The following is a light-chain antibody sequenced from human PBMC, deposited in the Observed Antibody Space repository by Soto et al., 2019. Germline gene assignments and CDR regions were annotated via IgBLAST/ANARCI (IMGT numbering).Light chain of an antibody. J-gene: IGLJ1*01. CDR2: EGS. CDR1: SSDVGSYNL. Sequence: QSALTQPASVSGSPGQSITISCTGTSSDVGSYNLVSWYQQHPGKAPKLMIYEGSKRPSGVSNRFSGSKSGNTASLTISGLKAEDEADYYCCSYAGSSTFLFGTGTKLTVL. V-gene: IGLV2-23*03. CDR3: CSYAGSSTFL.